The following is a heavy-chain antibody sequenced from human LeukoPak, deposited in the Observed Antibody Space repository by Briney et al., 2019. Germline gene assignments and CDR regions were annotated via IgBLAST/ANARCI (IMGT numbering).Heavy chain of an antibody. V-gene: IGHV1-18*04. Sequence: ASVKVSCKASGYTFSDYYMHWVRQAPGQGLEWMGWISGYNGNTNYAQKFLGRVSMTADTSTSTAYMELRSLTSDDTAVYYCARSGRGTYYYFDLWGQGTLVTVSS. CDR2: ISGYNGNT. J-gene: IGHJ4*02. CDR3: ARSGRGTYYYFDL. CDR1: GYTFSDYY. D-gene: IGHD5-12*01.